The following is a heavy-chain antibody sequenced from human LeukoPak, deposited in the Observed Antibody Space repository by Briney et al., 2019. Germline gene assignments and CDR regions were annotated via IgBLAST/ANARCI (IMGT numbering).Heavy chain of an antibody. CDR3: ARDQGEGYGSGSFPDY. V-gene: IGHV3-30-3*01. D-gene: IGHD3-10*01. CDR2: LSYDGSNK. Sequence: GGSLRLSCAASGFTFSSYAMHWVRQAPGKGLEWVAVLSYDGSNKYYADSVKGRFTISRDNSKNTLYLQMNSLRAEDTAVYYCARDQGEGYGSGSFPDYWGQGTLVTVSS. J-gene: IGHJ4*02. CDR1: GFTFSSYA.